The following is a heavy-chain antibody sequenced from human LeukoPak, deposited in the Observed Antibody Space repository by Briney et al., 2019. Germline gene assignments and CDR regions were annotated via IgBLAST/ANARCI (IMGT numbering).Heavy chain of an antibody. J-gene: IGHJ4*02. V-gene: IGHV4-59*11. CDR3: ARDLSPRGGLYYFDY. CDR2: VYYTGNT. CDR1: GGSISSHY. D-gene: IGHD3-16*01. Sequence: SETLSLICTVSGGSISSHYWIWIRQPPGKGLEWIGYVYYTGNTNYNPSLKSRVTISIDTSKNQFSLKLTSVTAADTAVYYCARDLSPRGGLYYFDYWGQGTLVTVSS.